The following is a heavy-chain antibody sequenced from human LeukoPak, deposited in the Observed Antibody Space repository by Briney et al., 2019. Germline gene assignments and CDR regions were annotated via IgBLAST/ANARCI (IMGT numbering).Heavy chain of an antibody. D-gene: IGHD2/OR15-2a*01. V-gene: IGHV1-69*01. CDR1: GGTFSSYA. CDR3: APFPGQSNDYFDS. CDR2: IIPIFGTA. Sequence: ASVKVSCKASGGTFSSYAISWVRQAPGQGLEWMGGIIPIFGTANYAQKFQGRVTITADESTSTAYMELSSLRSEDTAVYYCAPFPGQSNDYFDSWGQGTLVTASS. J-gene: IGHJ4*02.